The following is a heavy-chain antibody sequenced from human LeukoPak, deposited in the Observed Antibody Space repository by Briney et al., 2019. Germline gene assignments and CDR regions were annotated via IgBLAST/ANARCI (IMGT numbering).Heavy chain of an antibody. CDR2: MNPNSGDT. Sequence: ASVKVSCKASGYTFTSYDISWVRQATGQGLEWMGWMNPNSGDTVYAQKFQGRVTMTRNTSINTAYMELSSLRSEDTAVYFCARGHYFDTFDIRGQGTRVSVSS. D-gene: IGHD3-10*01. CDR3: ARGHYFDTFDI. CDR1: GYTFTSYD. V-gene: IGHV1-8*01. J-gene: IGHJ3*02.